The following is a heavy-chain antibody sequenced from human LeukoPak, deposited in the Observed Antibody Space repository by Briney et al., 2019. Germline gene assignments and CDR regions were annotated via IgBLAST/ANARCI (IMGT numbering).Heavy chain of an antibody. D-gene: IGHD2-2*01. J-gene: IGHJ6*03. V-gene: IGHV3-15*01. CDR3: TTVVPAAISGYYYYYMDV. CDR2: IKSKTDGGTT. CDR1: GFTFSNAW. Sequence: GGFLRLSCAASGFTFSNAWMSWVRQAPGKGLEWVGRIKSKTDGGTTDYAAPVKGRFTISRDDSKNTLYLQMNSLKTEDTAVYYCTTVVPAAISGYYYYYMDVWGKGTTVTVSS.